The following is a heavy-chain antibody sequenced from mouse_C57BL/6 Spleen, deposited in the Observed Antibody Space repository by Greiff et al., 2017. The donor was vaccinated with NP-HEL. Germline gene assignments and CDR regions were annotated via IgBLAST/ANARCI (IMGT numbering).Heavy chain of an antibody. J-gene: IGHJ1*03. Sequence: VQLQQSGAELVRPGASVKLSCKASGYTFTDYYINWVKQRPGQGLEWIARIYPGSGNTYYNEKFKGKATLTAEKSSSTAYMQLSSLTSDDSAVYFGARVHYGSSYDWYFDVWGTGTTVTVSS. D-gene: IGHD1-1*01. CDR1: GYTFTDYY. CDR3: ARVHYGSSYDWYFDV. V-gene: IGHV1-76*01. CDR2: IYPGSGNT.